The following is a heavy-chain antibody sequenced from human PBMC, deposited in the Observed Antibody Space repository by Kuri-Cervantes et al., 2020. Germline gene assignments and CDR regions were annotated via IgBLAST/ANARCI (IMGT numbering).Heavy chain of an antibody. V-gene: IGHV3-48*01. CDR2: ISSSSSTI. CDR3: AKGHRYGNPTHYYYYGMDV. D-gene: IGHD2-15*01. J-gene: IGHJ6*02. CDR1: GFTFSSYA. Sequence: GGSLRLSCAASGFTFSSYAMSWVRQAPGKGLEWVSYISSSSSTIYYADSVKGRFTISRDNAKNSLYLQMNSLRAEDTAVYYCAKGHRYGNPTHYYYYGMDVWGQGTTVTVSS.